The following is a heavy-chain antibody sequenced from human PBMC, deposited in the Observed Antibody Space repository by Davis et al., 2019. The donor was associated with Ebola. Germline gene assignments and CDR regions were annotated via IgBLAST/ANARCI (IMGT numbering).Heavy chain of an antibody. CDR3: AKVHPPTTVTTGWFDP. D-gene: IGHD4-17*01. J-gene: IGHJ5*02. CDR1: GFIFSSYA. Sequence: GESLKISCADSGFIFSSYAMSWVRQAPGKGLEWVSSISVRSITYHADSVKGRFTISRDNSKNTLYLQMNSLRAEDTAVYYCAKVHPPTTVTTGWFDPWGQGTLVTVSS. V-gene: IGHV3-23*01. CDR2: ISVRSIT.